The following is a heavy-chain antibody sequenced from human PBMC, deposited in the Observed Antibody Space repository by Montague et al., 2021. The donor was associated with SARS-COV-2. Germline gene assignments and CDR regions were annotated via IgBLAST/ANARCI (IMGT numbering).Heavy chain of an antibody. D-gene: IGHD4-23*01. J-gene: IGHJ4*02. CDR1: GGSFSGYY. CDR3: ARWDPQTLTLIGLRGKSASDY. V-gene: IGHV4-34*01. Sequence: SETLSLTCAVYGGSFSGYYWTWIRQSPGKGLEWIAEINHSGTTNYNFNPSLRSRVTISVATSKSQFSLKLSSVTAVDTGVYYCARWDPQTLTLIGLRGKSASDYWGQGTLVTVSS. CDR2: INHSGTT.